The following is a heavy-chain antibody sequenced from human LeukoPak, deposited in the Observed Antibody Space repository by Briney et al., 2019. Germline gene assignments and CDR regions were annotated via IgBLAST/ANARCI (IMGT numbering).Heavy chain of an antibody. J-gene: IGHJ6*02. V-gene: IGHV3-30-3*01. CDR2: ISYDGSNK. CDR3: ASVIVVVPAAILGYYGMDV. Sequence: GGSLRLSYAASGFTFSSYAMHWVRQAPGKGLEWVAVISYDGSNKYYADSMRGRFTISRDNSKNTLYLQMNSLRAEDTAVYYCASVIVVVPAAILGYYGMDVWGQGTTVTVSS. D-gene: IGHD2-2*01. CDR1: GFTFSSYA.